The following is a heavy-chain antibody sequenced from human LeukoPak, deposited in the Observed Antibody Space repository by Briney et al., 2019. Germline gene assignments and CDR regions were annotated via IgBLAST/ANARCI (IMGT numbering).Heavy chain of an antibody. CDR2: INPSGGST. J-gene: IGHJ5*02. Sequence: ASVKVSCKASGYTSTSYGISWVRQAPGQGLEWMGIINPSGGSTSYAQKFQGRVTMTRDMSTSTVYMELSSLRSEDTAVYYCARDYYDSSGYYFVASYNWFDPWGQGTLVTVSS. CDR3: ARDYYDSSGYYFVASYNWFDP. CDR1: GYTSTSYG. D-gene: IGHD3-22*01. V-gene: IGHV1-46*01.